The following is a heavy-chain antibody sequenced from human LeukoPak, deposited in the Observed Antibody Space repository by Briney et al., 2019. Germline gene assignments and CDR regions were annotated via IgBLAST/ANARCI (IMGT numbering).Heavy chain of an antibody. D-gene: IGHD5-24*01. CDR2: INPYNRNT. Sequence: EASVKVSCKASGYTLTSYGISWVRQAPGQGLEWMGWINPYNRNTNYALKFLGRVTMTTDTSSSTAYMELRSLRSDDTAVYYCARGRPREIQPFDYWGQGTLVTVSS. CDR3: ARGRPREIQPFDY. J-gene: IGHJ4*02. CDR1: GYTLTSYG. V-gene: IGHV1-18*01.